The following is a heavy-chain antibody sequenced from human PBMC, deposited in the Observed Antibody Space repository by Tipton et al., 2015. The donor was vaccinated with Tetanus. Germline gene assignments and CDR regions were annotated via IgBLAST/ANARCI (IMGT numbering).Heavy chain of an antibody. J-gene: IGHJ5*02. V-gene: IGHV4-4*02. Sequence: TLSLTCAVSGGSISSSYWWSWVRQPPGKGLEWIGETSHTGSTNYNPSLRSRLTLSVDKAKKEFSLRLSAVTAADTAVYYCARGGGTYHDILTGYMNWFDPWGQGTPVTVS. D-gene: IGHD3-9*01. CDR1: GGSISSSYW. CDR2: TSHTGST. CDR3: ARGGGTYHDILTGYMNWFDP.